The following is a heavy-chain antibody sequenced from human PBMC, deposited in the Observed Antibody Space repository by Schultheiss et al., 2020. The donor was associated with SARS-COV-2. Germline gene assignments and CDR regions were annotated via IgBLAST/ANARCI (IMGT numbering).Heavy chain of an antibody. CDR3: AKAVGKGRWQQLVRGY. CDR2: IYYSGST. Sequence: SETLSLTCSVSGGSFSSYYWSWIRQTPGKGLEWIGYIYYSGSTNYNPSLKSRVTISVDTSKNQFSLKLSSVTAADTAVYYCAKAVGKGRWQQLVRGYWGQGTLVTVSS. J-gene: IGHJ4*02. V-gene: IGHV4-59*12. CDR1: GGSFSSYY. D-gene: IGHD6-13*01.